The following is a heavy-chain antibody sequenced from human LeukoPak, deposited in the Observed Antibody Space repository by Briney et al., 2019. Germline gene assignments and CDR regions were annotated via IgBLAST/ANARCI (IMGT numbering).Heavy chain of an antibody. V-gene: IGHV4-34*01. CDR1: GGSFSGDY. D-gene: IGHD3-9*01. J-gene: IGHJ4*02. CDR2: INDSGNN. Sequence: PWETLSLTCAVDGGSFSGDYWSWSRPPPGKGQEGVGEINDSGNNNYKRSLKSRVTITVDTSKNKLYLKVSSVTAADAAVYYCARHPSGVRYFARLAYFFDYWGQGTLVTVSS. CDR3: ARHPSGVRYFARLAYFFDY.